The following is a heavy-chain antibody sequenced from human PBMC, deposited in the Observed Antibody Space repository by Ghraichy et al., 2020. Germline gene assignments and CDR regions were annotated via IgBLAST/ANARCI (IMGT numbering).Heavy chain of an antibody. J-gene: IGHJ4*02. CDR2: ISDTGDRI. V-gene: IGHV3-23*01. Sequence: GGSLRLSCAASGFTFSTYAMSWVRQAPGKGLEWVSAISDTGDRIFYADSVKGRFTISRDNSKNTLYLHMNSLRADDTAVYYCARHQPHIVVVVAAAPDYWGQGTLVTVSS. D-gene: IGHD2-15*01. CDR1: GFTFSTYA. CDR3: ARHQPHIVVVVAAAPDY.